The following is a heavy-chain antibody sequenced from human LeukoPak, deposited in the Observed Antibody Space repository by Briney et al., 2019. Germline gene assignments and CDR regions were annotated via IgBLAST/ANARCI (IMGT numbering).Heavy chain of an antibody. CDR3: ARDLGYDYVWGSYALDY. Sequence: PGGSLRLFCAASGFTFSSYSMNWVRQAPGKGLGWLSSISSSSSYIYYADSVKGRFTISRDNAKNSLYLQMNSLRAEDTAVYYCARDLGYDYVWGSYALDYWGQGTLVTVSS. CDR1: GFTFSSYS. D-gene: IGHD3-16*01. V-gene: IGHV3-21*01. J-gene: IGHJ4*02. CDR2: ISSSSSYI.